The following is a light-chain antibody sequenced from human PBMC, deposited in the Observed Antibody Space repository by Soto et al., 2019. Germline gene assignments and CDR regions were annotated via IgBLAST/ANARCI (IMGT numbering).Light chain of an antibody. V-gene: IGKV2-30*02. Sequence: DVVMTQSPLSLPVTLGQPASISCRSSQSLIHSDGSTYLSWFQQRPGRSPRRLIYEVSDRDDGVTDRFSGSGSGTDVTLKIRRVEAEDVGVYAFRQGKHGPWTFGQGTEVAIK. CDR3: RQGKHGPWT. CDR2: EVS. J-gene: IGKJ1*01. CDR1: QSLIHSDGSTY.